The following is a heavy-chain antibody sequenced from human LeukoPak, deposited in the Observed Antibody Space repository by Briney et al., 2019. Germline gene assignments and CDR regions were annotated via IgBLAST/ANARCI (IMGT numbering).Heavy chain of an antibody. J-gene: IGHJ5*02. CDR3: ARGAYFYGSGINWFDP. CDR1: GGSISSSSYF. V-gene: IGHV4-39*01. CDR2: VHYSGST. Sequence: SETLSLTCSVSGGSISSSSYFWGWIRQPPGKGLEWIASVHYSGSTYYNPSLKSRVTISVDTSKNQFSLKLSSVTAADTAVYYCARGAYFYGSGINWFDPWGQGTLITVSS. D-gene: IGHD3-10*01.